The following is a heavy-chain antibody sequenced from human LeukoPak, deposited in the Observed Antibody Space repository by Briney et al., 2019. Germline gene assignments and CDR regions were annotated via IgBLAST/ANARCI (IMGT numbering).Heavy chain of an antibody. D-gene: IGHD4/OR15-4a*01. CDR2: ISGSGGST. CDR1: GFTFSSYA. CDR3: AKANTQRYYYYYYMDV. Sequence: PGGSLRLSCAASGFTFSSYAMSWVRQAPGKGLEWVSAISGSGGSTYYADSVKGRFTISRDNSKNTLYLQMNSLRAEDTAVYYCAKANTQRYYYYYYMDVWSKGTTVTVSS. V-gene: IGHV3-23*01. J-gene: IGHJ6*03.